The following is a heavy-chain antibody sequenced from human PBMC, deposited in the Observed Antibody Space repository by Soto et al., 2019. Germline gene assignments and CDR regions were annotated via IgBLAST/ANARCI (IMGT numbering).Heavy chain of an antibody. CDR1: VGTFSSYA. V-gene: IGHV1-69*13. Sequence: ASVKVSCKASVGTFSSYAISWLRLAPGQGLEWMGGIIPISDTTNYAQKFQGRVTITADESTSTAYMELSSLRSEDTAVYYCARSQGSSTSLEIYYYYYYGMDVWGQGTTVTVSS. J-gene: IGHJ6*02. CDR2: IIPISDTT. D-gene: IGHD2-2*01. CDR3: ARSQGSSTSLEIYYYYYYGMDV.